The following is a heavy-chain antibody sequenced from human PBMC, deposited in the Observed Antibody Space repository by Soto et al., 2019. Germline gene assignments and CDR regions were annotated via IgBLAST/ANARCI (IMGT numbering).Heavy chain of an antibody. CDR1: GFTFSSYV. D-gene: IGHD3-22*01. V-gene: IGHV3-48*03. J-gene: IGHJ4*02. Sequence: EVQLVESGGGLVQPGGSLRLSCAASGFTFSSYVMSWVRQAPGKGLEWISYISDSGSIIYYADSVKGRFTISRDNAKSSLYLQMNSLRAEDTAVYYCARDLGYDTSGSSPYYFDLWGQGTLVTVSS. CDR2: ISDSGSII. CDR3: ARDLGYDTSGSSPYYFDL.